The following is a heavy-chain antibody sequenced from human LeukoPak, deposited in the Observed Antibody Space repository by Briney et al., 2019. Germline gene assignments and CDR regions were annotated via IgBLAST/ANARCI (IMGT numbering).Heavy chain of an antibody. J-gene: IGHJ4*02. CDR3: AKEMYYYDSSGYSGIDY. CDR2: IRYDGSNK. V-gene: IGHV3-30*02. D-gene: IGHD3-22*01. Sequence: PGGSLRLSCAASGFTFSNYGMHWVRQAPGKGLEWVAFIRYDGSNKYYADSVKGRFTISRDNSKNTLYLQMNSLRAEDTAVYYCAKEMYYYDSSGYSGIDYWGQGTLVTVSS. CDR1: GFTFSNYG.